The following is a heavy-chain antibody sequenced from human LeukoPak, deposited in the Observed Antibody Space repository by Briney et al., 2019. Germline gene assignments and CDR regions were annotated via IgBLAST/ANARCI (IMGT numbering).Heavy chain of an antibody. CDR1: GFTFSSYS. V-gene: IGHV3-21*01. Sequence: GGSLRLSCAASGFTFSSYSMNWVRQAPGKGLEWVSCISSSSSYIYYADSVKGRFTISRDNAKNSLYLQMSSLRVEDTAVYYCAKTARVLDNWGQGTQVTVSS. D-gene: IGHD1-14*01. CDR2: ISSSSSYI. J-gene: IGHJ4*02. CDR3: AKTARVLDN.